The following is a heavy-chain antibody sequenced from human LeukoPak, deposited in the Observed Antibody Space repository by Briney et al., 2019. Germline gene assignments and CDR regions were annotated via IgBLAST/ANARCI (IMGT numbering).Heavy chain of an antibody. J-gene: IGHJ3*02. CDR3: AIPYCSSTSCYRMGYDAFDI. V-gene: IGHV4-38-2*01. D-gene: IGHD2-2*02. CDR2: IYHSGST. Sequence: PSETLSHTCAVSGYSISSGYYWGWIRQPPRKGLEWIGSIYHSGSTYYNPSLKSRVTISVDTSKNQFSLKLSSVTAADTAVYYCAIPYCSSTSCYRMGYDAFDIWGQGTMVTVSS. CDR1: GYSISSGYY.